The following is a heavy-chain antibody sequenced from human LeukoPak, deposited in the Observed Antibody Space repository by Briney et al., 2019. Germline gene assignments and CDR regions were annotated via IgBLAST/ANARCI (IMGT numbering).Heavy chain of an antibody. CDR3: ARVAPGEYFYYYYYMDV. Sequence: GESLKISCKGSGYSFTSYWIGWVRQMPGKGLEWMGIISPDDSETRYSPSFQGQVTISADKSITTAYLQWSSLKASDTAMYYCARVAPGEYFYYYYYMDVWGKGTTVTVSS. V-gene: IGHV5-51*01. J-gene: IGHJ6*03. D-gene: IGHD2-2*01. CDR2: ISPDDSET. CDR1: GYSFTSYW.